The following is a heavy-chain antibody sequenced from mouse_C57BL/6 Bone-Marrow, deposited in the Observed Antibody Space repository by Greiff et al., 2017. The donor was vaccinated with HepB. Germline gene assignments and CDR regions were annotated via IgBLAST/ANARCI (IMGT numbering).Heavy chain of an antibody. D-gene: IGHD1-1*01. CDR1: GFSLTSYA. V-gene: IGHV2-9-1*01. CDR2: IWTGGGT. J-gene: IGHJ1*03. CDR3: ARKRATYGSSYWYFDV. Sequence: VKLVESGPGLVAPSQSLSITCTVSGFSLTSYAISWVRQPPGKGLEWLGVIWTGGGTNYNSALKSRLSISKDNSKSQVFLKMNSLQTDDTARYYCARKRATYGSSYWYFDVWGTGTTVTVSS.